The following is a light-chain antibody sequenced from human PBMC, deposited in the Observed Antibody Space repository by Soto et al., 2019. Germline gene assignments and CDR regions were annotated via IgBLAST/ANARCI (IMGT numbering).Light chain of an antibody. Sequence: DIQMTQSPSSLSASVGDRVTVTCRASQGISSYLAWYQQKPGKVPKLLIFAASTLQPGVPSRFSGSGSGTDFTLTIRSLRPEDVATYYCQKYDSASSPTFGGGTKVEIK. CDR3: QKYDSASSPT. J-gene: IGKJ4*01. CDR2: AAS. V-gene: IGKV1-27*01. CDR1: QGISSY.